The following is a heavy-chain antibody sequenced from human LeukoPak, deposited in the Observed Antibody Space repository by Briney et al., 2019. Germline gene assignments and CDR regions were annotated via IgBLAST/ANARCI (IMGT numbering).Heavy chain of an antibody. J-gene: IGHJ4*02. V-gene: IGHV3-15*01. D-gene: IGHD1-14*01. CDR3: AKAGKLGLPRGYFDY. CDR2: IKSKTDGGTT. CDR1: GFTFSNAW. Sequence: PGGSLRLSCAASGFTFSNAWMSWVRQAPGKGLEWVGRIKSKTDGGTTDYAAPVKGRFTISRDDSKNTLYLQMNSLKTEDTAVYYCAKAGKLGLPRGYFDYWGQGTLVTVSS.